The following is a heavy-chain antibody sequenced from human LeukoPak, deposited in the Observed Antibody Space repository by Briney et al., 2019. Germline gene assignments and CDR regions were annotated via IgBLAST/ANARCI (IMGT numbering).Heavy chain of an antibody. V-gene: IGHV4-30-4*07. CDR3: ARVERHDSILDAFDV. J-gene: IGHJ3*01. Sequence: SQTLSLTCAVSGGSINTGAYSWSWIRQPPGKGLGWIGYIYYSGSTFYNPSLKSRLTISIDTSKNQFSLKLSSVTAADTAVYYCARVERHDSILDAFDVWGQGTKVTVSS. D-gene: IGHD3-22*01. CDR1: GGSINTGAYS. CDR2: IYYSGST.